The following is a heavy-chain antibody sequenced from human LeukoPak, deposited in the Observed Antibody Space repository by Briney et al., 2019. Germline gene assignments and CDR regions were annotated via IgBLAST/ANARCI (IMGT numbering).Heavy chain of an antibody. V-gene: IGHV3-43*02. CDR2: ISGDGVTT. CDR3: ARNTRMVRGVVGF. J-gene: IGHJ4*02. Sequence: PGGSLRLSCAASGFTFDDYAMHWVRQAPGKGLEWVSLISGDGVTTYYADSLKGRFTISRDNSKNSLYLQMNSLRTEDTALYYCARNTRMVRGVVGFWGQGTLVTVSS. D-gene: IGHD3-10*01. CDR1: GFTFDDYA.